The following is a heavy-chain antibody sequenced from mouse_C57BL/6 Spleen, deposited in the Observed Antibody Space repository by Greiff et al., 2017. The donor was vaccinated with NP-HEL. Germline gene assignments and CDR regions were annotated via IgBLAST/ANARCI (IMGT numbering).Heavy chain of an antibody. V-gene: IGHV1-50*01. CDR3: ARHYYDYFDY. CDR2: IDPSDSYT. D-gene: IGHD2-4*01. Sequence: VQLQQSGAELVKPGASVKLSCKASGYTFTSYWMQWVKQRPGQGLEWIVEIDPSDSYTNYNQKFKGKATLTVDTSSSTAYMQLSSLTSEDSAVYYCARHYYDYFDYWGQGTTLTVSS. CDR1: GYTFTSYW. J-gene: IGHJ2*01.